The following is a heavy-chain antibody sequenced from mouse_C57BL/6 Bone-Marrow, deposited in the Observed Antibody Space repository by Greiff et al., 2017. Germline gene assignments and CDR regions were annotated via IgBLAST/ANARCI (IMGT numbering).Heavy chain of an antibody. CDR2: ISSGGSYT. V-gene: IGHV5-6*01. J-gene: IGHJ1*03. CDR3: ARPRWLLQYFDV. D-gene: IGHD2-3*01. CDR1: GFTFSSYG. Sequence: EVQLQESGGDLVKPGGSLKLSCAASGFTFSSYGMSWVRQTPDKRLEWVATISSGGSYTYYPDSVNGRFTISRDNAKNTLYLQISSLKSEDTAMYYCARPRWLLQYFDVWGTGTTVTVSS.